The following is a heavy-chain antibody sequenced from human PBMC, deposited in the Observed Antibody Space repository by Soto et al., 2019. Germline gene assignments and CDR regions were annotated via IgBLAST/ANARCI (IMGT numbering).Heavy chain of an antibody. CDR2: ISYDGSNK. CDR3: ARVDTMVRGVIMPYYYDCMDV. Sequence: GGSLRLSCAASGFTFSSYAMHWVRQAPGKGLEWVAVISYDGSNKYYADSVKGRFTISRDNSKNTLYLQMNSQRAKDTAVYYCARVDTMVRGVIMPYYYDCMDVWGQGTMVTVSS. V-gene: IGHV3-30-3*01. D-gene: IGHD3-10*01. CDR1: GFTFSSYA. J-gene: IGHJ6*02.